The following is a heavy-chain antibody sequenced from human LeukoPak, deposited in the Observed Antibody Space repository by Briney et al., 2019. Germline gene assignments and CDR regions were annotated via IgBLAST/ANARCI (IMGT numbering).Heavy chain of an antibody. D-gene: IGHD6-13*01. Sequence: SETLSLTCTVSGGSISSNTYYWGWIRQPPGKGLEWIGSIYYSGSTYYNPSLKSRVTISVDTSKNQFSLKLSSVTAADTAVYYCARGQQLVLFDYWGQGTLVTVSS. J-gene: IGHJ4*02. V-gene: IGHV4-39*07. CDR3: ARGQQLVLFDY. CDR2: IYYSGST. CDR1: GGSISSNTYY.